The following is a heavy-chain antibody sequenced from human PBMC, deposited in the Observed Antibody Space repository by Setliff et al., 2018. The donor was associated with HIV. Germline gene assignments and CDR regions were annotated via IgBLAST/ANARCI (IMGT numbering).Heavy chain of an antibody. CDR3: ARGPTTVTNYYYYYMDV. CDR2: ISSKRTSI. CDR1: GFTFGDFC. Sequence: GSLRLSRETSGFTFGDFCMNWVRQAPGKGLEWISYISSKRTSIYYADSVKGRFTISRDNDRNSLYLQMNGLRAEDTAVYYCARGPTTVTNYYYYYMDVWGKGTTVTVSS. D-gene: IGHD4-17*01. V-gene: IGHV3-48*01. J-gene: IGHJ6*03.